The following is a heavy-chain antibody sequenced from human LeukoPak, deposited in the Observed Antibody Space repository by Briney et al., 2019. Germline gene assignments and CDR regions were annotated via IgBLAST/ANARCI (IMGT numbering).Heavy chain of an antibody. J-gene: IGHJ3*02. D-gene: IGHD2-2*01. Sequence: EASVKVSCKASGGTFSSYAISWVRQAPGQGLEWMGGIIPIFGTANYAQKFQGRVTITADESTSTAYMELSSLRSEDTAVYYCARDKFEIVVVPAASRSDAFDIWGQGTMVTVSS. CDR1: GGTFSSYA. CDR2: IIPIFGTA. CDR3: ARDKFEIVVVPAASRSDAFDI. V-gene: IGHV1-69*13.